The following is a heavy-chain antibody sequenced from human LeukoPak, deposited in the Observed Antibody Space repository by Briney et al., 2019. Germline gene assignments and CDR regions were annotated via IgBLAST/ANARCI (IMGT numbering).Heavy chain of an antibody. D-gene: IGHD3-22*01. CDR2: ISGSSSII. CDR3: ARSGTTYYYDSGSRI. CDR1: GFTFSSYS. V-gene: IGHV3-48*04. J-gene: IGHJ3*02. Sequence: GGSLRLSCEASGFTFSSYSMNWVSQAPGKGLEWVSFISGSSSIIHYADSVKGRFTVSRDNAKNSLYLQMNSMRAEDTAVYYCARSGTTYYYDSGSRIWGQGTMVTVSS.